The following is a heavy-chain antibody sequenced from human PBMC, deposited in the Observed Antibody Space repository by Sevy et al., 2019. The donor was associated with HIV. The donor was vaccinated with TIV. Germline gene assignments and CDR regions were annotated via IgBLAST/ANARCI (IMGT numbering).Heavy chain of an antibody. V-gene: IGHV3-30-3*01. J-gene: IGHJ3*02. CDR1: GFTFSSYA. Sequence: GGSLRLSCAASGFTFSSYAMHWVRQAPGKGLEWVAVISYDGSNKYYGDSVKGRFTISRDNSKNTLYLQMNSLRAEDTAVYYCAREAVYCGGDCYSDAFDIWGQGTMVTVSS. CDR2: ISYDGSNK. D-gene: IGHD2-21*02. CDR3: AREAVYCGGDCYSDAFDI.